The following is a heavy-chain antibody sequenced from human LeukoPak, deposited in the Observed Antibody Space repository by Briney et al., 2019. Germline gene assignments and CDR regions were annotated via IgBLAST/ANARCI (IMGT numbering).Heavy chain of an antibody. CDR1: GFTFSSYA. CDR2: ISGSGGST. Sequence: GGSLRLSCAASGFTFSSYAMSWVRQAPGKGLEWVSAISGSGGSTYYADSVKGRFTISRDNSKNTLYLQMNSLRAEDTAVYYCAKDTRSYGDSVYWFDPWGQGTLVTVSS. J-gene: IGHJ5*02. CDR3: AKDTRSYGDSVYWFDP. V-gene: IGHV3-23*01. D-gene: IGHD4-17*01.